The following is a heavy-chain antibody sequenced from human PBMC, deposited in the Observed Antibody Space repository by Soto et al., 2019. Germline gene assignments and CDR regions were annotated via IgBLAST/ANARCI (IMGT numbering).Heavy chain of an antibody. CDR1: GFTFSSYW. CDR2: VNSDGSST. V-gene: IGHV3-74*01. D-gene: IGHD1-1*01. J-gene: IGHJ6*02. Sequence: EVQLVESGGGSVQPGGSLRLSCAASGFTFSSYWMHWVRQAPGKGLVWVSRVNSDGSSTNYADSVKGRFTIFRDNAKSTLYLQMNSLGAEDTAVYYCARGWKGGMDVWGQGTTVTVSS. CDR3: ARGWKGGMDV.